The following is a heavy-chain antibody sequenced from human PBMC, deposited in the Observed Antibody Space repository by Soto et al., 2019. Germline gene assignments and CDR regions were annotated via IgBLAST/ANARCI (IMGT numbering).Heavy chain of an antibody. D-gene: IGHD5-12*01. Sequence: QVQLVQSGAEVKKPGASVKVSCKASGYTFTSYAMHWVRQAPGQRLEWMGWINAGNGNTKYSQKFQGRVTITRDTXASTAYMELSRLRSEDTAGYYCARGDGGYGTDFEYWGQGTLVTVSS. J-gene: IGHJ4*02. CDR3: ARGDGGYGTDFEY. V-gene: IGHV1-3*01. CDR1: GYTFTSYA. CDR2: INAGNGNT.